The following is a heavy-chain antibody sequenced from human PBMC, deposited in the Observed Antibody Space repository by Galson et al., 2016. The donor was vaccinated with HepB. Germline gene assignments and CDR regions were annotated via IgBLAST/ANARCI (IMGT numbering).Heavy chain of an antibody. V-gene: IGHV5-51*01. CDR2: INPGDSNT. D-gene: IGHD2-2*01. CDR1: GYSFTTYW. CDR3: ARSHCISTNCYEFDY. J-gene: IGHJ4*02. Sequence: QSGAEVKKPGESLKISCKGSGYSFTTYWIVWVCQMPGKGLEWMGIINPGDSNTRYSPSFQGTVTISTEKSISTAYLQWSSLKSSDTGMYYGARSHCISTNCYEFDYWGQGTLVTVSS.